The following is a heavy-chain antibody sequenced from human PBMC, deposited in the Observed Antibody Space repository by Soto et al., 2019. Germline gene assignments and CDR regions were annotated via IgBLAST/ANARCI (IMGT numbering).Heavy chain of an antibody. Sequence: QVQLVQSGAEVKKPGSSVKVSCKASGGTFSSYAISWVRQAPGQGLEWMGGIIPIFGTANYAQKFQGRVTSTADEATSTAYMELSSLRSEDTAVYYGARDLDDQQPNCFYPWGQGTLVTGSS. D-gene: IGHD1-1*01. CDR1: GGTFSSYA. J-gene: IGHJ5*02. CDR3: ARDLDDQQPNCFYP. CDR2: IIPIFGTA. V-gene: IGHV1-69*01.